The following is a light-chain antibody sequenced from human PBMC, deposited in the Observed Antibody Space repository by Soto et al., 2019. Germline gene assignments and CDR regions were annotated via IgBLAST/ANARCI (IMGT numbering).Light chain of an antibody. V-gene: IGKV1-5*03. CDR2: KAS. CDR3: QQYNSYPWT. J-gene: IGKJ1*01. Sequence: DIPMTQSPSTLSASVGDRVTITCRASQSISSWLAWYQQKPGKAPKLLIYKASTLESGVPSNFSGSGSGTEFTLTINSLQSEDSATYYCQQYNSYPWTFGQGTKVDVK. CDR1: QSISSW.